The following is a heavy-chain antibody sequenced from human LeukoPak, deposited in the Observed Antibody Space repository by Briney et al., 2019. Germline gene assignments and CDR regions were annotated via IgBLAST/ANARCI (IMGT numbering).Heavy chain of an antibody. CDR3: ARVQPESVGVARLGSDY. D-gene: IGHD6-19*01. V-gene: IGHV4-38-2*02. J-gene: IGHJ4*02. Sequence: SETLSLTCIVSGYSISNDYYWGWVRQPPGKGLEWIWSVYHTGSPYYNPSLKSRVTISVDTSKNHLSLGVRSVTAADTAVYFCARVQPESVGVARLGSDYWGQGTLVTVSS. CDR1: GYSISNDYY. CDR2: VYHTGSP.